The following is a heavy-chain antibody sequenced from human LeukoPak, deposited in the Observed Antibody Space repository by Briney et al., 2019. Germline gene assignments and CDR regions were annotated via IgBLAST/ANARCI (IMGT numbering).Heavy chain of an antibody. CDR3: AGRGITIFGVVYSEFWFDP. J-gene: IGHJ5*02. CDR2: IYTSGST. D-gene: IGHD3-3*01. Sequence: SETLSLTCIVSGDSISNYYWSWIRQPAGKGLEWIGRIYTSGSTNYNPSLKSRVTMSVDTSKNQFSLKLSSVTAADTAVYYCAGRGITIFGVVYSEFWFDPWGQGTLVTVSS. V-gene: IGHV4-4*07. CDR1: GDSISNYY.